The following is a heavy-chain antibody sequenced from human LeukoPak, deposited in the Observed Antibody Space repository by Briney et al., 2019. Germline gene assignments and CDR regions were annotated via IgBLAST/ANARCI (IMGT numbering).Heavy chain of an antibody. D-gene: IGHD3-10*01. V-gene: IGHV1-2*04. Sequence: APVKVSCKASGYTFTGYYMHWVRRAPGQGLEWMGWINPNSGGKNYAQRFQGWVTMTRDTSISTAYMTLSRLRSDGTAVYYCPRDRKGGAGSGSYIHDAFDICGQGKMVTVSS. CDR1: GYTFTGYY. J-gene: IGHJ3*02. CDR2: INPNSGGK. CDR3: PRDRKGGAGSGSYIHDAFDI.